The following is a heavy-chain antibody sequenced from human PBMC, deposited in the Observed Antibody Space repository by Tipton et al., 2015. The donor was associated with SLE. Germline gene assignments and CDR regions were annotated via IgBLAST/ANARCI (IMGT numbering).Heavy chain of an antibody. D-gene: IGHD5-12*01. Sequence: TLSLTCTVSGGSISSYYWTWIRQPPGKGLEWIGYIYYSGSTSYNPSLKSRVTISVDTSKNQFSLKLNSVTAADTAVYYCARRVAQQLSWFDPWGQGTLVTVSS. CDR2: IYYSGST. CDR1: GGSISSYY. CDR3: ARRVAQQLSWFDP. V-gene: IGHV4-59*01. J-gene: IGHJ5*02.